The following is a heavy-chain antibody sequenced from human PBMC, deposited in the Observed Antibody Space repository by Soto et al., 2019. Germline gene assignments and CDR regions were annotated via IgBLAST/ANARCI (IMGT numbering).Heavy chain of an antibody. CDR1: GFTFSSYS. V-gene: IGHV3-21*01. CDR3: ARDIVDAFDY. Sequence: EVQLVESGGGLVKPGGSLRLSCAASGFTFSSYSMNWVRQAPGKALEWVSSISSSSSYIYYADSVKDRFTISRDNAKNSLYLQMTSLRDEDTAVYYCARDIVDAFDYWGQGTLVTVSS. CDR2: ISSSSSYI. D-gene: IGHD1-26*01. J-gene: IGHJ4*02.